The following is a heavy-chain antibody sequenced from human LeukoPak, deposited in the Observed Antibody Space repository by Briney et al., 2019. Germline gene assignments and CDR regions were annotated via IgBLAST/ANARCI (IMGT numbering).Heavy chain of an antibody. CDR3: ARNDPEWELSTGVCSY. D-gene: IGHD1-26*01. Sequence: PGGSLRLSCEASGFTFNTYAMHWVRQAPGKGLEWVASISHDGSKADYIDSVKGRFTISRDNSRNTLDLQMNTLRDDDTGVYFCARNDPEWELSTGVCSYWGQGTLVIVSS. V-gene: IGHV3-30*04. CDR2: ISHDGSKA. CDR1: GFTFNTYA. J-gene: IGHJ4*02.